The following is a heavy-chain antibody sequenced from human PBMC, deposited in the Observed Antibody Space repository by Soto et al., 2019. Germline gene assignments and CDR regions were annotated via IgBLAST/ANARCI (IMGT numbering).Heavy chain of an antibody. V-gene: IGHV3-30-3*01. CDR3: AREDCSSTSCYYHYYYYYGMDV. Sequence: QVQLVESGGGVVQPGRSLRLSCAASGFTFSSYAMHWVRQAPGKGLEWVAVISYDGSNKYYADSVKGRFTISRDNSKNTLYLQMNSLRAGDTAVYYCAREDCSSTSCYYHYYYYYGMDVWGQGTTVTVSS. J-gene: IGHJ6*02. D-gene: IGHD2-2*01. CDR1: GFTFSSYA. CDR2: ISYDGSNK.